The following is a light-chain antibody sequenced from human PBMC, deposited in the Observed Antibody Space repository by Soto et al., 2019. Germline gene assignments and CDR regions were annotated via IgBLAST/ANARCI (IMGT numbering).Light chain of an antibody. CDR3: QVWDSSSDHPVV. Sequence: SYELTQPPSVSVAPTKTATITCRGNNIGTKSVRWYQQKPGQAPVLVTYYDSDRPSGIPERFSGSNSGNTATLTISRVEAGDEADYYCQVWDSSSDHPVVFGGGTKLTVL. CDR2: YDS. CDR1: NIGTKS. V-gene: IGLV3-21*04. J-gene: IGLJ2*01.